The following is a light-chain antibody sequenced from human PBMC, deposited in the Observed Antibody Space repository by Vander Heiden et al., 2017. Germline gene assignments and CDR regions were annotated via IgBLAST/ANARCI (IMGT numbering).Light chain of an antibody. CDR2: AAS. J-gene: IGKJ5*01. CDR1: QSISSY. Sequence: DIQMTQSPSSLSASVGDRVTITCRASQSISSYLNWYQQKPGKAPKLLIYAASSLQSGVPSRFSGSGSGTDFTLTISRLQPEDFATYYCQQSYSTAITFGQGTLLEIK. V-gene: IGKV1-39*01. CDR3: QQSYSTAIT.